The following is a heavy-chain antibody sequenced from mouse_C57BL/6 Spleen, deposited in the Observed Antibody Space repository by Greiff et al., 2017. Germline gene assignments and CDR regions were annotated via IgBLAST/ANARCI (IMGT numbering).Heavy chain of an antibody. V-gene: IGHV5-4*03. CDR1: GFTFSSYA. CDR3: ARALLPYYYAMDY. Sequence: EVKLVESGGGLVKPGGSLKLSCAASGFTFSSYAMSWVRQTPEKRLEWVATISDGGSYTYYPENVKGRFTISRDNAKNNLYLQMSHLKSEDTAMYYCARALLPYYYAMDYWGQGTSVTVSS. D-gene: IGHD1-1*01. CDR2: ISDGGSYT. J-gene: IGHJ4*01.